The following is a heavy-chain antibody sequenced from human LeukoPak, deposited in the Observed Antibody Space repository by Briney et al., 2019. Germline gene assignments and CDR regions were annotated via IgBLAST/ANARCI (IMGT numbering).Heavy chain of an antibody. V-gene: IGHV1-69*13. Sequence: SVKVSCKASGGTFSSYTISWVRQAPGQGLEWMGGIIPISGTANYAQKFQGRVTITADESTRTAYMELSSLRSEDTAVYYCAREEGETMVRGVIGNYYCYYMDVWGKGTTVTVSS. D-gene: IGHD3-10*01. CDR1: GGTFSSYT. CDR2: IIPISGTA. J-gene: IGHJ6*03. CDR3: AREEGETMVRGVIGNYYCYYMDV.